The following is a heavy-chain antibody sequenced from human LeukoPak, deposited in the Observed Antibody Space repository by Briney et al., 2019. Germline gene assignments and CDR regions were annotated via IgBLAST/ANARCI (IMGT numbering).Heavy chain of an antibody. CDR1: GFTFSSYE. Sequence: GGSLRLSCAASGFTFSSYEMNWVRQAPGKGLEWVSYISSSGSTIYYADSVKGRFTISRDNAKNSLYLQMNSLRAEDTAVYYCARVGQLSRDYYYYMDVWGKGTTVTISS. J-gene: IGHJ6*03. V-gene: IGHV3-48*03. CDR2: ISSSGSTI. D-gene: IGHD6-13*01. CDR3: ARVGQLSRDYYYYMDV.